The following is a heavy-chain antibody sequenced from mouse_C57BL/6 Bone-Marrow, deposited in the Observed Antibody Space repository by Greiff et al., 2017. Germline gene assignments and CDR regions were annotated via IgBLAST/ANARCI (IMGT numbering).Heavy chain of an antibody. V-gene: IGHV1-53*01. CDR1: GYTFTSYW. D-gene: IGHD1-1*01. CDR3: ARGGYGSSYPHYWYFDV. J-gene: IGHJ1*03. CDR2: INPSNGGT. Sequence: QVQLQQPGTELVKPGASVKLSCKASGYTFTSYWLHWVKQRPGQGLEWIGNINPSNGGTNYNEKFKSKATLTVDKSSSTAYMQLSSLTSEDSAVYYCARGGYGSSYPHYWYFDVWGTGTTVTVSS.